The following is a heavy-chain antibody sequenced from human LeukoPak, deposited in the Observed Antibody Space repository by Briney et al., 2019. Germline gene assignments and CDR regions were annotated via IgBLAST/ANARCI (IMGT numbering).Heavy chain of an antibody. CDR3: ARGQHRVTYSDDAFDI. CDR2: ISYAGSNK. CDR1: EFTFSSYA. Sequence: PGGSLRLSCAPSEFTFSSYAMHWVRQAPGKGLEWVAVISYAGSNKFYADSVRGRVTISRDNSKNTLYLQMNNLKTEDTAVYYCARGQHRVTYSDDAFDIWGQGTMVTVSS. D-gene: IGHD4-11*01. V-gene: IGHV3-30-3*01. J-gene: IGHJ3*02.